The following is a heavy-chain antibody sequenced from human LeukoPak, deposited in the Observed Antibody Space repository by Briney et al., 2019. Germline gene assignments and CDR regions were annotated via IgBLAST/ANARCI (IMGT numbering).Heavy chain of an antibody. V-gene: IGHV3-74*01. CDR2: INSDGRGT. J-gene: IGHJ4*02. CDR1: GFTFSSYW. Sequence: PGGSLRLSCAASGFTFSSYWMHWVRQAPGKGLVWVSRINSDGRGTTYADSVKDRVTISRDNAKNTLYLQVNSLRAEDTAVYYCATLSGDSHGYDYWGLGTLVTVSS. CDR3: ATLSGDSHGYDY. D-gene: IGHD5-18*01.